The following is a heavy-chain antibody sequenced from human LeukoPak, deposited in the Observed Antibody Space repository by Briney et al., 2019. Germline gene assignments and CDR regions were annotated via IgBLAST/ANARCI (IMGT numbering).Heavy chain of an antibody. J-gene: IGHJ1*01. CDR1: GFSFSDYN. Sequence: GGSLRLSCAASGFSFSDYNMNWVRQAPGKGLEWLGRIKRETDGGTIDYAAPVKGRFTISRDDSRNTLYLQMDSLKIEDTAVYYCTTDRYYDNSELQFQHWGQGTLVTVSS. CDR3: TTDRYYDNSELQFQH. V-gene: IGHV3-15*01. D-gene: IGHD3-22*01. CDR2: IKRETDGGTI.